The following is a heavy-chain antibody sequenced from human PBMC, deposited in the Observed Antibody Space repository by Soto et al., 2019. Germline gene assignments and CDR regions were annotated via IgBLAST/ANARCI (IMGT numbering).Heavy chain of an antibody. Sequence: PSETLSLTCTVSCGSVSSGSYYWSWIRQPPGKGLEWIGYIYYSGSTNYNPSLKSRVTISVDTSKNQFSLKLSSVTAADTAVYYCARGGVTLLYFDYWGQGTLVTVSS. CDR1: CGSVSSGSYY. CDR2: IYYSGST. CDR3: ARGGVTLLYFDY. J-gene: IGHJ4*02. V-gene: IGHV4-61*01. D-gene: IGHD2-21*02.